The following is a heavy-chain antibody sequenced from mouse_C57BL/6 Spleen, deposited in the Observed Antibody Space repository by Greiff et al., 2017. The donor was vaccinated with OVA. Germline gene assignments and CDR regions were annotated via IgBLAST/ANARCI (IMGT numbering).Heavy chain of an antibody. D-gene: IGHD1-1*01. CDR2: IDPSDSYT. Sequence: QVQLQQPGAELVMPGASVKLSCKASGYTFTSYWMHWVKQRPGQGLEWIGEIDPSDSYTNYNQKFKGKSTLTVDKSSSTAYMQLSSLPSEDSAVYYCARTGITTVVGRGCDVWGTGTTVTVSS. J-gene: IGHJ1*03. CDR1: GYTFTSYW. V-gene: IGHV1-69*01. CDR3: ARTGITTVVGRGCDV.